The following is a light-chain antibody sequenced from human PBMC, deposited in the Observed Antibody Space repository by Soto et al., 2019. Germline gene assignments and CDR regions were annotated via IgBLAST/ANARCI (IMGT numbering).Light chain of an antibody. CDR2: GAS. V-gene: IGKV3D-20*02. Sequence: PVERVPLSCRASQSVSSSYLTWYQQKPGQAPRLLIYGASTRATSIPARFSGSGSGTDFTLTISSLQPEDFAVYYCQQRSDWPWTFGQGTNVDIK. CDR3: QQRSDWPWT. J-gene: IGKJ1*01. CDR1: QSVSSSY.